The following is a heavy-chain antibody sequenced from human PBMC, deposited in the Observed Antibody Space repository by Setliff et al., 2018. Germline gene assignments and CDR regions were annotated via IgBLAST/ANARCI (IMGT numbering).Heavy chain of an antibody. Sequence: PSETLSLTCTVSGDSISSGDYFWSWIRQPPGKGLEWIAYIYHSGSAYYNPSLKSRVTMSVDTSKNQFSLHLTSVTAADTAVYYCAREVGTSTSSDAFDVWGHWMMVTVSS. CDR1: GDSISSGDYF. CDR2: IYHSGSA. D-gene: IGHD1-26*01. J-gene: IGHJ3*01. CDR3: AREVGTSTSSDAFDV. V-gene: IGHV4-30-4*08.